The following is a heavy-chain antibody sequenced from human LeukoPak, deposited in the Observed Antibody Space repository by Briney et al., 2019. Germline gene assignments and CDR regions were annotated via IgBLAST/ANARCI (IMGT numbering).Heavy chain of an antibody. Sequence: GRSLRLSCAASGFTFNNYGMHWVRQAPGKGLEWLAVIWSDGSNTYYADSVKGRFTISRDNSKDTLYLQMSSLSAEDTAVYYCARDRKELLRPSFVDYWGQGTLVTASS. CDR2: IWSDGSNT. CDR3: ARDRKELLRPSFVDY. J-gene: IGHJ4*02. V-gene: IGHV3-33*01. D-gene: IGHD1-7*01. CDR1: GFTFNNYG.